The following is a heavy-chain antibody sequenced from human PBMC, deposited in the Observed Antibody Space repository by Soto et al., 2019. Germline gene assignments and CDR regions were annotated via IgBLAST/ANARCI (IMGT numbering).Heavy chain of an antibody. CDR3: ARDPXP. CDR1: GGSISSGGYY. CDR2: IYNSGST. Sequence: QVXLQXXXXXXXXXXQXLSXTXTVSGGSISSGGYYWSWIRQHPGKGLEWIGYIYNSGSTYYNPSLQSRVTISADTSKNQFSLKLSSVTAADTAVYYCARDPXPWXXGTLVTVSS. J-gene: IGHJ5*02. V-gene: IGHV4-31*03.